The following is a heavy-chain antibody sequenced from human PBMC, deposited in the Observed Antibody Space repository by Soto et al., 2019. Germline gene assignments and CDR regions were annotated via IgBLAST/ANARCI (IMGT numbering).Heavy chain of an antibody. D-gene: IGHD3-10*01. V-gene: IGHV4-34*01. CDR3: ARDGFAWLHADYYGSGSSYGMDV. CDR2: INHSGST. Sequence: PSETLSLTCAVYGGSFSGYYWSWIRPPPGKGLEWIGEINHSGSTNYNPSLKSRVTISVDTSKNQFSLKLSSVTAADTAVYYCARDGFAWLHADYYGSGSSYGMDVWGQGTTVTVSS. CDR1: GGSFSGYY. J-gene: IGHJ6*02.